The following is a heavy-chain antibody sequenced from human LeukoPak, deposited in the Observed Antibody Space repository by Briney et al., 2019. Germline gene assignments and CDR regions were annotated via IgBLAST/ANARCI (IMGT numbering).Heavy chain of an antibody. CDR1: GGSISSYY. Sequence: PSETLSLTCTVSGGSISSYYWGWIRQPPGKGLEWIGSIYYSGSTYYNPSLKSRVTISVDTSKNQFSLKLSSVTAADTAVYYCAREMRLYAFDIWGQGTMVTVSS. CDR2: IYYSGST. CDR3: AREMRLYAFDI. V-gene: IGHV4-39*07. J-gene: IGHJ3*02.